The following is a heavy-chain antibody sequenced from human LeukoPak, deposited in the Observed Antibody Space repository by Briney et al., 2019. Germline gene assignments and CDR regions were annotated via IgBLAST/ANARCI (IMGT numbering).Heavy chain of an antibody. V-gene: IGHV4-4*07. Sequence: PSETLSLTCTVSGGSISSYYWSWIRQPAGKGLEWIGRIYTSGSTNYNPSLKSRVIISLDTSKNQFSLKLTSVTAADTAVYYCARLHASRAEEFDPWGQGTLVTVSS. D-gene: IGHD3-16*01. CDR1: GGSISSYY. CDR2: IYTSGST. J-gene: IGHJ5*02. CDR3: ARLHASRAEEFDP.